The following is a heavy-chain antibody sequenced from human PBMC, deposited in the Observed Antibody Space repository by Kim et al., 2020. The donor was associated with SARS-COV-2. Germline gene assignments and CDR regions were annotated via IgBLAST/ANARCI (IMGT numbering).Heavy chain of an antibody. CDR1: GGSFSGYY. CDR3: ARGLGVVVVAATPTYYYGMDV. CDR2: INHSGST. Sequence: SETLSLTCAVYGGSFSGYYWSWIRQPPGKGLEWIGEINHSGSTNYNPSLKSRVTISVDTSKNQFSLKLSSVTAADTAVYYCARGLGVVVVAATPTYYYGMDVWGQGGTVTVSS. J-gene: IGHJ6*02. D-gene: IGHD2-15*01. V-gene: IGHV4-34*01.